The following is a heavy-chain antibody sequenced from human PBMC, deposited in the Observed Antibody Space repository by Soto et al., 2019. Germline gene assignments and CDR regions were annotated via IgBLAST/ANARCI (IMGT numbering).Heavy chain of an antibody. CDR1: GGSISSYY. Sequence: SETLSLTCTVSGGSISSYYWGWIRQPPGKGLEWIGSIYYSGSTYYNPSLKSRVTISVDTSKNQFSLKLSSVTAADTAVYYCARTLRGHDAFDIWGQGTMVTVSS. J-gene: IGHJ3*02. CDR3: ARTLRGHDAFDI. V-gene: IGHV4-39*01. D-gene: IGHD4-17*01. CDR2: IYYSGST.